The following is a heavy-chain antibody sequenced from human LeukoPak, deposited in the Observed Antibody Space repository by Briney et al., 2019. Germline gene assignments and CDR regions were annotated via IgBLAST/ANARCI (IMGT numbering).Heavy chain of an antibody. CDR3: ARPYSSGPRDAFDI. Sequence: ETLSLTCTVSGGSISSSSYYWGWIRQPPGKGLEWIGSIYYSGSTYYNPSLKSRVTISVDTSKNQFSLKLSSVTAADTAVYYCARPYSSGPRDAFDIWGQGTMVTVSS. J-gene: IGHJ3*02. CDR2: IYYSGST. V-gene: IGHV4-39*01. D-gene: IGHD6-19*01. CDR1: GGSISSSSYY.